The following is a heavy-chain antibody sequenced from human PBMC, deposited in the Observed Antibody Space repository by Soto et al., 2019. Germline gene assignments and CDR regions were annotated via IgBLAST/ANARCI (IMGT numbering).Heavy chain of an antibody. Sequence: PSETLSLTCTVSGGSISSYYWSWIRQPPGKGLEWIGYIYYSGSTNYNPSLKSRVTISVDTSKNQFSLKLSSVTAADTAVYYCARDKWGAVAGTRDAFDIWGQGTMVTVSS. J-gene: IGHJ3*02. CDR2: IYYSGST. V-gene: IGHV4-59*01. D-gene: IGHD6-19*01. CDR3: ARDKWGAVAGTRDAFDI. CDR1: GGSISSYY.